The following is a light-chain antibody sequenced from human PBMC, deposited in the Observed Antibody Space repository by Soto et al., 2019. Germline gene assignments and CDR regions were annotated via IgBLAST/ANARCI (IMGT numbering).Light chain of an antibody. CDR2: DAS. Sequence: DIQMTQSPSTLSASVGDRVTITCRASQSISSWLAWYQQKPGKAPNLLIYDASSLKSGVPSRFSGSGSGTEFTLTISSLQPDDFATYYCQQSYRTPRTFGQGTKVDIK. J-gene: IGKJ1*01. CDR1: QSISSW. V-gene: IGKV1-5*01. CDR3: QQSYRTPRT.